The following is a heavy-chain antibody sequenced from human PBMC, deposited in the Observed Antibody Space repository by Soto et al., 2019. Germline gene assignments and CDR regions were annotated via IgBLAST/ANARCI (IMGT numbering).Heavy chain of an antibody. CDR3: AKEYPYDTTGYYRLLFDY. Sequence: GGSLRLSCAASGFTFSNYGMHWVRQAPGTGLEWVAVISYDASYKYYADSVKGRFTISRDNSKNTLYLQTNSLRAEDTAVYYCAKEYPYDTTGYYRLLFDYWGQGTLVTVSS. CDR1: GFTFSNYG. CDR2: ISYDASYK. J-gene: IGHJ4*02. V-gene: IGHV3-30*18. D-gene: IGHD3-22*01.